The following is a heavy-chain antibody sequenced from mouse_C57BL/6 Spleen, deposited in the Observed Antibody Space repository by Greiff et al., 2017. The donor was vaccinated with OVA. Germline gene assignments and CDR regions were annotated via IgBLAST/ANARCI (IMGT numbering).Heavy chain of an antibody. CDR3: ARGDGGSSYWWYFDV. V-gene: IGHV1-64*01. D-gene: IGHD1-1*01. Sequence: VQLQQPGAELVKPGASVKLSCKASGYTFTSYWMHWVKQRPGQGLEWIGMIHPNSGSTNYNEKFKSKATLTVDKSSSTAYMQLSSLTSEDSAVYYCARGDGGSSYWWYFDVWGTGTTVTVSS. CDR1: GYTFTSYW. J-gene: IGHJ1*03. CDR2: IHPNSGST.